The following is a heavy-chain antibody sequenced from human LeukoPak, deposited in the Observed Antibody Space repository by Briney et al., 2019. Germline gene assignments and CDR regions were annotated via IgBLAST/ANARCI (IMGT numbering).Heavy chain of an antibody. CDR3: TKSSGYYSPFDF. CDR2: ISASGAAT. CDR1: GFTFNSYV. V-gene: IGHV3-23*01. D-gene: IGHD3-22*01. J-gene: IGHJ4*02. Sequence: PGGSLRLSCAASGFTFNSYVMPWVRLAPGEGLEWVSSISASGAATYYADSVKGRFTISRDDSKDVMYLQMNSLRGEDTAVYYCTKSSGYYSPFDFWGQGTLVTVSS.